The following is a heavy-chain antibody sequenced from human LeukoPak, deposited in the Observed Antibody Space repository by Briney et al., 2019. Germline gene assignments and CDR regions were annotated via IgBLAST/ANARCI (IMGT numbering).Heavy chain of an antibody. J-gene: IGHJ4*02. CDR2: ISSSGSTI. Sequence: GGSLRLSCAASGFTFSDYYMSWIRQAPGEGLEWISYISSSGSTIYSADSVKGRFTISRDNAKNSLYLQMNSLRAEDTAVYYCARDGYVVPAASPDYWGQGTLVTVSS. CDR3: ARDGYVVPAASPDY. CDR1: GFTFSDYY. D-gene: IGHD2-2*01. V-gene: IGHV3-11*04.